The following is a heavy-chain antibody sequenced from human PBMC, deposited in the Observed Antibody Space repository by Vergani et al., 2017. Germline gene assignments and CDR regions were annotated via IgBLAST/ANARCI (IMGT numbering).Heavy chain of an antibody. V-gene: IGHV4-4*07. J-gene: IGHJ3*02. Sequence: QVQLQESGPGLVKPSETLSLTCTVSGGSISSYYWSWIRQPAGKGLEWIGRIYTSGSTNYNPSLKSRVTMSVDTSKNQFSLKLSSVTAADTAVYYCARSQYCGGDCYYLPAFDIWGQATMVTVSS. CDR3: ARSQYCGGDCYYLPAFDI. D-gene: IGHD2-21*02. CDR1: GGSISSYY. CDR2: IYTSGST.